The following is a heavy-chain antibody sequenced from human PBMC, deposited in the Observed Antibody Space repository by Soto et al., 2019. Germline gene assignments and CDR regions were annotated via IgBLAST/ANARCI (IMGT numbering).Heavy chain of an antibody. V-gene: IGHV6-1*01. CDR3: ARAAVAFDAFEL. CDR1: GDSVSTNSAT. D-gene: IGHD2-15*01. J-gene: IGHJ3*01. Sequence: QIQLQQSGPGLVKPSQTLSLTCVISGDSVSTNSATWNWIRQSPSRGLEWLGRTYLRSKWYNEYAVSVKSRIASRPDTAKNLYALQLSSVTPEDTAVDFWARAAVAFDAFELWGQGTVVTVSS. CDR2: TYLRSKWYN.